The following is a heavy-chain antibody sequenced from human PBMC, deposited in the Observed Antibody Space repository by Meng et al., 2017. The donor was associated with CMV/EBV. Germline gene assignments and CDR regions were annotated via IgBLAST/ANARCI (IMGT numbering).Heavy chain of an antibody. CDR1: GFTFSSYS. CDR2: ISSSSSYI. D-gene: IGHD2-21*01. J-gene: IGHJ5*02. CDR3: ARSDGHNWFDP. Sequence: GESLKISCAASGFTFSSYSMNWVRQAPGKGLEWVSSISSSSSYIYYADSVKGRFTISRDNAKNSLYLQMNSLGAEDTAVYYCARSDGHNWFDPWGQGTQVTVSS. V-gene: IGHV3-21*01.